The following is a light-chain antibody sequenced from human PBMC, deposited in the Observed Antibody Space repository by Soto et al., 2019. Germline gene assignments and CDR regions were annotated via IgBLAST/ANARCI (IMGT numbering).Light chain of an antibody. J-gene: IGKJ1*01. Sequence: ENVLTQSPGTLSLSPGERATLSFRASQSVSSSYLAWYQQKPGQAPRLLIYGASSRATGIPDRFSGSGSGTDFTLTISSLQSEDFTVYYCQQYNKWPLTFGQGTKVDIK. V-gene: IGKV3-20*01. CDR2: GAS. CDR3: QQYNKWPLT. CDR1: QSVSSSY.